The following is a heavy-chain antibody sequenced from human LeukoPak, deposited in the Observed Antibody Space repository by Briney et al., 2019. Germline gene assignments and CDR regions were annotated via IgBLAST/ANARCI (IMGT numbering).Heavy chain of an antibody. Sequence: SQTLSLTCTVSGGSISSGSYYWGWIRQSPGKGLEWIGRIYYSGKTYYNPSLTSRVTISVDTSKNQISLTLTSVTAADTSLYYCARHKQASSGWFISLDPWGQGTLVIVSS. CDR2: IYYSGKT. D-gene: IGHD6-19*01. CDR3: ARHKQASSGWFISLDP. V-gene: IGHV4-39*01. CDR1: GGSISSGSYY. J-gene: IGHJ5*02.